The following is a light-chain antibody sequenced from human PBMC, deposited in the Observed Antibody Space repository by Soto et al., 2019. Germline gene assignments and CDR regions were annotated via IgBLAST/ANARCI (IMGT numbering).Light chain of an antibody. CDR2: GAS. CDR3: QQYGDSPLT. CDR1: QSVSSATY. V-gene: IGKV3-20*01. Sequence: EMVLTQSPGTLSLSPGERATLSGRASQSVSSATYLAWYQQKPGQAPRLLIYGASSRAAGIPDRFSGSGSGTDFTLTISRLEPEDFAVYYCQQYGDSPLTFGGGTKVE. J-gene: IGKJ4*01.